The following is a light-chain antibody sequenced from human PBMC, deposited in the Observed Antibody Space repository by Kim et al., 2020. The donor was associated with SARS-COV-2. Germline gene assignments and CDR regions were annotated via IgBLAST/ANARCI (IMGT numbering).Light chain of an antibody. J-gene: IGKJ2*01. CDR2: GAS. V-gene: IGKV3-20*01. CDR3: LHYGTSLYT. CDR1: QSVGSTY. Sequence: ETVLTQSPGALSLSPGERATLSCRASQSVGSTYLAWFQQKPGQAPRLLIFGASGRATDIPDRFSGGGSGTDSTLTISRLEPDDSAVYFCLHYGTSLYTFGQGTKLVI.